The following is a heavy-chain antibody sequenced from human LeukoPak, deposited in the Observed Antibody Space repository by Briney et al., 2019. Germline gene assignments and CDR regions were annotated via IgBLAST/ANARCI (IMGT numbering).Heavy chain of an antibody. Sequence: GGSLRLSCAASGFTFSSYAMSWVRQAPGKGLEWVSAISGSGGSTYCADSVKGRFTISRDNSKNTLYLHMNSLRAEDTAVYYCANSPDGAFDYWGQGTLVTVSS. J-gene: IGHJ4*02. CDR2: ISGSGGST. CDR1: GFTFSSYA. V-gene: IGHV3-23*01. CDR3: ANSPDGAFDY.